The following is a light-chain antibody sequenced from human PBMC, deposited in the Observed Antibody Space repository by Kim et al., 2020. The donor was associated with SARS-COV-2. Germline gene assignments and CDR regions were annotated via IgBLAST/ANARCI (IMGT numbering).Light chain of an antibody. CDR2: QAS. J-gene: IGKJ1*01. CDR3: QQYYKYPWT. Sequence: RITNTCRARQSFNTNLAWYQRKPGKAPNILSPQASSLESGVPSRFSGSGSGTEFTLTISSLQTDDFATYYCQQYYKYPWTFGPGTKVDIK. CDR1: QSFNTN. V-gene: IGKV1-5*03.